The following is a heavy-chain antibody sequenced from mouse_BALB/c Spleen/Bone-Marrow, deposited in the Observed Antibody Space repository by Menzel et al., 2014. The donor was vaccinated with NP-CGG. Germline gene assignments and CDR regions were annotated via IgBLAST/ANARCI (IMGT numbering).Heavy chain of an antibody. CDR2: IDPANGNT. CDR3: SSYAMDY. CDR1: GFNIKDTY. Sequence: VQLQQSGAELAKPGASVKLSCTASGFNIKDTYMHWVKQRPEQGLEWIGRIDPANGNTKYDPKFQGKATITADTSSNTAYLQLSSLTSEDTAAYYGSSYAMDYWVQGTSVTVSS. J-gene: IGHJ4*01. V-gene: IGHV14-3*02.